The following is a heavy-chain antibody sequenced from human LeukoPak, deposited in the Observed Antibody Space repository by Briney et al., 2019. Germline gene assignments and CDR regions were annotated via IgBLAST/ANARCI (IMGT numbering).Heavy chain of an antibody. V-gene: IGHV4-4*07. CDR3: ARDGWTRSGYYYYYMDV. D-gene: IGHD3/OR15-3a*01. CDR1: GGSISSYY. J-gene: IGHJ6*03. Sequence: PSETLSLTCTVSGGSISSYYWSWIRQPAGKGLEWIGRIYSSGRTNDNSSLESRVTISVDKSKNQLSLKLSSVTAADTAVYYCARDGWTRSGYYYYYMDVWGKGTTVTVSS. CDR2: IYSSGRT.